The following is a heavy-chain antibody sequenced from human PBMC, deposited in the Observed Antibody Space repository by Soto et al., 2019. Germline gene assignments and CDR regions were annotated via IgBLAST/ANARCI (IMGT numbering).Heavy chain of an antibody. CDR3: AMDLYGGSSRFDY. D-gene: IGHD2-15*01. CDR2: ISSDGSKK. CDR1: GFTFSNNG. V-gene: IGHV3-30*03. Sequence: QVQLVESGGGVVQPGRSLRLSCVASGFTFSNNGIHWVRQAPGKGLEWVAVISSDGSKKYYADSVKGRFTISRDNSKNPLYLQMNSLRAEETAVYYCAMDLYGGSSRFDYWGQGTLVTVSS. J-gene: IGHJ4*02.